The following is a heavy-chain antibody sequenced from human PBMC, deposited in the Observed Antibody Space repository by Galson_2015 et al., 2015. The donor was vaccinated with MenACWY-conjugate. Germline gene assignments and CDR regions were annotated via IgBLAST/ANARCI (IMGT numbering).Heavy chain of an antibody. CDR1: GASISTDY. J-gene: IGHJ4*02. V-gene: IGHV4-59*01. CDR3: ARWVAVKMIEY. CDR2: IHYSGST. Sequence: SETLSLTCRVSGASISTDYWSWIRQPPGEGLEWIGYIHYSGSTKYNPSLKTRITMSLDTSENQFSLKLSSVTAADTAVYYCARWVAVKMIEYCGQGTLVTVSS. D-gene: IGHD6-19*01.